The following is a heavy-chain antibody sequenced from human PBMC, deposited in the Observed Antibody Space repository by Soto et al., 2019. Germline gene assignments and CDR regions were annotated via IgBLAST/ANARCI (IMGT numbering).Heavy chain of an antibody. CDR2: ISAYNGNT. V-gene: IGHV1-18*01. D-gene: IGHD6-19*01. CDR1: GYTFTSYG. J-gene: IGHJ3*02. CDR3: AREAEYSSCWYSAFDI. Sequence: QVQLVQSGAEVKKPGASVKVSCKASGYTFTSYGISWVRQAPGQGLEWMGWISAYNGNTNYAQKLQGRVTMTTDTSTSTAYMELRSLRSVDTAVNCCAREAEYSSCWYSAFDIWGQGTMVTVSS.